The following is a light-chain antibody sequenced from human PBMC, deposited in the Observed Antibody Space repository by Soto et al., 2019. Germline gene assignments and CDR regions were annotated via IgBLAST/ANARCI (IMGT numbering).Light chain of an antibody. CDR3: QQLNSYPLT. CDR2: LGS. J-gene: IGKJ1*01. CDR1: HSLLHSNSNTY. Sequence: DIVLTQSPAYLPVTPVEPASISCTSSHSLLHSNSNTYLAWYLQKPGQSPQLLIYLGSNRAPGVSDRFSGSGSGTEFTLTISSLQSEDFATYYCQQLNSYPLTFGQGTKVDIK. V-gene: IGKV2-28*01.